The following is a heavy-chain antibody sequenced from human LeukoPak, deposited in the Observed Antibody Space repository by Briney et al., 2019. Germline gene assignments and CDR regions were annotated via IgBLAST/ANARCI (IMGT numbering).Heavy chain of an antibody. CDR3: ARGTYTIFGGV. CDR2: IYYSGST. CDR1: GDSISSYY. D-gene: IGHD3-3*01. V-gene: IGHV4-59*01. Sequence: PSETLSLTCTVSGDSISSYYWSWIRQPPGKGLEWIGYIYYSGSTNYNPSLKSRVTISVDTSINQFSLKLTSATAADAAVYYCARGTYTIFGGVWGQGTTVTVS. J-gene: IGHJ6*02.